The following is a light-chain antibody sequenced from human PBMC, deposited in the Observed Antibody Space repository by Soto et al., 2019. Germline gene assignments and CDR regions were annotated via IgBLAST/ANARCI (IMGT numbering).Light chain of an antibody. Sequence: EIVLTQSPDTLSLSPGGRGTLCCRASQSVRSERLAWYQQKRGQAPTLLIFDASSRASGTPERFSGSGSGTDFTLTISRLEPEDFAVYYCQEYDGAPPITFGLGTRLEIK. CDR2: DAS. V-gene: IGKV3-20*01. J-gene: IGKJ5*01. CDR3: QEYDGAPPIT. CDR1: QSVRSER.